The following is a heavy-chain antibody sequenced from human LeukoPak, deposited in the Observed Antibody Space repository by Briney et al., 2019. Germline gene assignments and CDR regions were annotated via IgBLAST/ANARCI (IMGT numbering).Heavy chain of an antibody. D-gene: IGHD2-2*01. V-gene: IGHV4-59*01. J-gene: IGHJ6*03. CDR2: IYYSGST. Sequence: PPETLSLTCTVSGGSISSYYWSWIRQPPGKGLEWIGYIYYSGSTNYNPSLKSRVTISVDTSKNQFSLKLSSVTAADTAVYYCARVGGSYCSSTSCPGGNYYYYMDVWGKGTTVTVSS. CDR3: ARVGGSYCSSTSCPGGNYYYYMDV. CDR1: GGSISSYY.